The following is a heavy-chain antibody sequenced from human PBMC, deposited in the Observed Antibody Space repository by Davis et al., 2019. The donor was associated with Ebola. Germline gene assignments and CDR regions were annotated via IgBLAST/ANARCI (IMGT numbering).Heavy chain of an antibody. CDR3: ARRVYSGSYPGWFDP. CDR2: INPNSGGT. V-gene: IGHV1-2*06. CDR1: GYTFTGYY. J-gene: IGHJ5*02. Sequence: ASVKVSCKASGYTFTGYYMHWVRQAPGQGLEWIGRINPNSGGTNYAQKFQGRVTMTRDTSISTAYMELSRLRSDDTAVYYCARRVYSGSYPGWFDPWGQGTLVTVSS. D-gene: IGHD1-26*01.